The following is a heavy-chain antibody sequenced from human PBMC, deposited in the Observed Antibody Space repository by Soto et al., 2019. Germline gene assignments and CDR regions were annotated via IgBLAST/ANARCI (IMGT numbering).Heavy chain of an antibody. V-gene: IGHV1-69*13. J-gene: IGHJ6*02. CDR3: AGGHGTAMVTLYYYGMDV. Sequence: GASVKVSCKASGGTFSSYAISWVRQAPGQGLEWMGGIIPIFGTANYAQKFQGRVTITADESTSTAYMELSSLRSEDTAVYYCAGGHGTAMVTLYYYGMDVWGQGTTVTVSS. CDR2: IIPIFGTA. D-gene: IGHD5-18*01. CDR1: GGTFSSYA.